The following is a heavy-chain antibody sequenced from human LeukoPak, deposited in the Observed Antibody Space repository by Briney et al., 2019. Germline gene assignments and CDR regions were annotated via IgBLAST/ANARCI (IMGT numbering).Heavy chain of an antibody. J-gene: IGHJ4*02. D-gene: IGHD3-10*01. CDR3: ASPGTVSDGDYLDY. Sequence: GGSLRLSCAASGFTFSSYSMNWVRQGPGKGLEWVSYISSSSSTIYYADSVKGRFTISRDNAKNSLYLQMNSLRDEDTAVYYCASPGTVSDGDYLDYWGQGTLVTVSS. CDR2: ISSSSSTI. V-gene: IGHV3-48*02. CDR1: GFTFSSYS.